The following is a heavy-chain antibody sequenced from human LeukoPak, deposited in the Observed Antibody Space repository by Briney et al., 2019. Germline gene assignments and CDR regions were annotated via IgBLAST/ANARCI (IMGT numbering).Heavy chain of an antibody. J-gene: IGHJ6*03. CDR1: GYTFTSYD. CDR2: MNPNSGNT. CDR3: ARVEYYYGSGSGYHYYYYMDV. D-gene: IGHD3-10*01. V-gene: IGHV1-8*01. Sequence: ASVKVSCTASGYTFTSYDINWVRQATGQGLEWMGWMNPNSGNTGYAQKFQGRVTMTRNTSISTAYMELSSLRSEDTAVYYCARVEYYYGSGSGYHYYYYMDVWGKGTTVTVSS.